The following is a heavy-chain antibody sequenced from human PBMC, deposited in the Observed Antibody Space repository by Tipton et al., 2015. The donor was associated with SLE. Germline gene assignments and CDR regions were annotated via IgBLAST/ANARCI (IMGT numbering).Heavy chain of an antibody. CDR2: IYYSGST. Sequence: TLYLTCTVSGGSISSGGYYWSWIRQHPGKGLEWIGYIYYSGSTYYNPSLKSRVNISVDTSKNQFSLKLSSVTAADPAVYYCARRGQRGNLDYWGQVTLVTVSS. CDR3: ARRGQRGNLDY. D-gene: IGHD1-1*01. J-gene: IGHJ4*02. V-gene: IGHV4-31*03. CDR1: GGSISSGGYY.